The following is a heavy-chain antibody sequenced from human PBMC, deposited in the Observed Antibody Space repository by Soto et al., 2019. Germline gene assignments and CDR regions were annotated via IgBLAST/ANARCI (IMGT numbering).Heavy chain of an antibody. V-gene: IGHV3-9*01. CDR3: ARGGSGALTAAAGRTNWFDP. J-gene: IGHJ5*02. CDR1: GFTFDDYA. CDR2: ISWSSGNI. Sequence: EVQLVESGGGVVQPGRSLRLSCTGSGFTFDDYAMYWVRQRPGACLELVAGISWSSGNIAHADSVKGRFTVSRDNDMSSLYRQLNSLRVEDTAMYYCARGGSGALTAAAGRTNWFDPWGQGTLVIVSA. D-gene: IGHD6-13*01.